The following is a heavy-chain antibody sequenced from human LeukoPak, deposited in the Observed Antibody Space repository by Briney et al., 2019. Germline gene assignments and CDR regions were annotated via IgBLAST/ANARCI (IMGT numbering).Heavy chain of an antibody. Sequence: ASVKVSCKASGYTFSSYDINWVRQATGQGLEWMGWMNPSTGNTGYAQKFQGRVTMTRDTSTSTAYMELSSLKSEDTAVYYCARLSETPAVYPVGRYLYLAYWGQGAQVTVSS. CDR2: MNPSTGNT. J-gene: IGHJ4*02. V-gene: IGHV1-8*01. CDR1: GYTFSSYD. CDR3: ARLSETPAVYPVGRYLYLAY. D-gene: IGHD3-16*02.